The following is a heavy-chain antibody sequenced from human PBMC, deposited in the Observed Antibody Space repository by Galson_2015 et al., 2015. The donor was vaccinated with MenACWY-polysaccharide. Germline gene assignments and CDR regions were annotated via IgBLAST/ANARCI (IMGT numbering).Heavy chain of an antibody. Sequence: RQAPGQGLEWLSYLSKSGDSISYGDSVKGRFAISRDNAKNSLYLQLNSLEVEDTAIYYCARGHYGLEVWGQGTTVTVSS. CDR2: LSKSGDSI. CDR3: ARGHYGLEV. J-gene: IGHJ6*02. V-gene: IGHV3-11*01.